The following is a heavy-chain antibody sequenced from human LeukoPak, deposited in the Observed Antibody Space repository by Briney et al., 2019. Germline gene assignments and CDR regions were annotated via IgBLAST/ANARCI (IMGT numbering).Heavy chain of an antibody. J-gene: IGHJ5*02. V-gene: IGHV1-18*01. CDR1: GYTFTSYG. Sequence: ASVTVSCKASGYTFTSYGISWVRQAPGQGLEWMGWISAYNGNTNYAQKLQGRVTMTTDTSTSTAYMELRSLRSDDTAVYYCARRPDSSGVNWFDPWGQGTLVTVSS. CDR2: ISAYNGNT. D-gene: IGHD3-22*01. CDR3: ARRPDSSGVNWFDP.